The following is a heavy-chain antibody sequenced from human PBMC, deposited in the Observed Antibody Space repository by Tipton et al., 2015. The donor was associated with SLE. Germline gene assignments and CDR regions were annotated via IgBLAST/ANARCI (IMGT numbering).Heavy chain of an antibody. J-gene: IGHJ4*02. V-gene: IGHV4-61*02. CDR3: ARPSPDYGGIDCDY. D-gene: IGHD4-23*01. Sequence: TLSLTCTVSGGSISSGRYYWSWIRPPAGTGLEWIGRIYTSGSTNYHPSLKSRVTISVNTTKNQFSLKLSSVTAADTAVYYGARPSPDYGGIDCDYWGQGTLVTVSS. CDR2: IYTSGST. CDR1: GGSISSGRYY.